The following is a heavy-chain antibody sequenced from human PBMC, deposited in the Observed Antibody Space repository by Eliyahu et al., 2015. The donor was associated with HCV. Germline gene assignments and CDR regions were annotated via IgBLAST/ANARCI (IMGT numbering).Heavy chain of an antibody. CDR3: ARDRTGGTSL. V-gene: IGHV1-18*01. CDR1: GYTFTTYG. CDR2: ISEHNGNT. D-gene: IGHD1-1*01. J-gene: IGHJ4*02. Sequence: QVHLVQSGAEVKKPGASVXVSCKASGYTFTTYGISWVRQAPGQGLEWMGWISEHNGNTNYAQKFQDRVTMTTDTSTSTAYMELRSLRSDDTAVYYCARDRTGGTSLWGQGTLVAVSS.